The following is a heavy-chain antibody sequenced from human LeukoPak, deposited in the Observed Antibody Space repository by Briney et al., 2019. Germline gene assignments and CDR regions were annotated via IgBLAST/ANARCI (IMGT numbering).Heavy chain of an antibody. D-gene: IGHD6-19*01. J-gene: IGHJ4*02. CDR3: ARVRSNGWYFDY. CDR2: ISSGGSTT. V-gene: IGHV3-11*01. CDR1: GFTLSDYH. Sequence: AGGSLRLSCAASGFTLSDYHMSWIRQAPGKGLQWISFISSGGSTTNYADSVKGRFTISRDNAKNSLYLQMNSLRAEDTAVYYCARVRSNGWYFDYWGQGTLVTVSS.